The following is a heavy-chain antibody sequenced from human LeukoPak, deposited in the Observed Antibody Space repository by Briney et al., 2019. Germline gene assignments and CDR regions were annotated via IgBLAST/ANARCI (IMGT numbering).Heavy chain of an antibody. CDR2: IKQDGSEK. D-gene: IGHD1-1*01. Sequence: PGGSLRLSCAASGFTFSSYWMSWVRQAPGKGLEWVANIKQDGSEKYYVDSVKGRFTISRDNAKNSLYLQMNGLRAEDTAIFYCAKSLFTSATGTGRAFHIWGQGTRVTVSS. CDR3: AKSLFTSATGTGRAFHI. CDR1: GFTFSSYW. V-gene: IGHV3-7*03. J-gene: IGHJ3*02.